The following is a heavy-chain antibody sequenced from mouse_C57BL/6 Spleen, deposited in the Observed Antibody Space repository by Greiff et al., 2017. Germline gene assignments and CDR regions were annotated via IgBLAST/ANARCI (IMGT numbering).Heavy chain of an antibody. CDR3: TRRAGGGYWYVDD. CDR2: IDPVTGGT. J-gene: IGHJ1*03. V-gene: IGHV1-15*01. Sequence: VQLVESGAELVRPGASVTLSCKASGSTFTDYEMHWVKQTPVHGLEWIGAIDPVTGGTAYNQKFKGKAILTADKSSSTAYMELRSLTSEDSAVYYCTRRAGGGYWYVDDWGTGTTLTVSS. CDR1: GSTFTDYE.